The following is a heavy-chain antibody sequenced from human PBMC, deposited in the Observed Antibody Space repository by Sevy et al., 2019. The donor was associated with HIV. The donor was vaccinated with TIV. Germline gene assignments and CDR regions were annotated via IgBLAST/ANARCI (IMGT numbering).Heavy chain of an antibody. CDR3: ARGSRLTDV. D-gene: IGHD3-16*01. CDR1: GFTFSSYW. V-gene: IGHV3-7*01. Sequence: GGSLRLSCAASGFTFSSYWMSWVRQAPGKGLEWGAKIKEDGSEKQCVDSVKGRLTIPRDNAKNSLYLQMNSLRAEDTAGYYWARGSRLTDVWGKGTTVTVSS. J-gene: IGHJ6*04. CDR2: IKEDGSEK.